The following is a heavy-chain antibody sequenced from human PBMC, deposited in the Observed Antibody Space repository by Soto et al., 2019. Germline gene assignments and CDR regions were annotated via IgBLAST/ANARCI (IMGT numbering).Heavy chain of an antibody. V-gene: IGHV1-69*13. J-gene: IGHJ5*02. Sequence: ASVKVSCKASGGTFSSYAISWVRQAPGQGLEWMGGIIPIFGTANYAQKFQGRVTITADESTSTAYMELSSLRSEDTAVYYCATSRYCSSTSCYRGWFDPWGQGTLVTVSS. CDR1: GGTFSSYA. CDR3: ATSRYCSSTSCYRGWFDP. CDR2: IIPIFGTA. D-gene: IGHD2-2*01.